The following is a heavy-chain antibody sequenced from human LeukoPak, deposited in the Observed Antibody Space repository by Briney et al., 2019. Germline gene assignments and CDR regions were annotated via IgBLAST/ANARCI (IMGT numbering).Heavy chain of an antibody. J-gene: IGHJ4*02. CDR2: ISAYNGNT. CDR3: ARDEVVAGADY. CDR1: GYTFTSYG. D-gene: IGHD6-19*01. Sequence: ASVKVSCKASGYTFTSYGISWVRQAPGQGLEWMGWISAYNGNTNYAQKLQGRVTMTTDTSTSTAHMELRSLRSDDTAVYYCARDEVVAGADYWGQGTLVTVSS. V-gene: IGHV1-18*01.